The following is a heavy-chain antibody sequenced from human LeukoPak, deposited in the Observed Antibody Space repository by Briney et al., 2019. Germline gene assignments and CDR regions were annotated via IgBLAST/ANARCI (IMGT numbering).Heavy chain of an antibody. CDR1: GGSFRGYY. J-gene: IGHJ4*02. V-gene: IGHV4-34*01. CDR2: INDSGST. D-gene: IGHD1-1*01. Sequence: SETLSLTCAVYGGSFRGYYCSWFRQPPGKGLEWIGEINDSGSTKYNPSLKSRVTISLDTSKNQFSLKLSSVTAADTAVYYCSRWNRGDYFDYWGQGNLVTVSS. CDR3: SRWNRGDYFDY.